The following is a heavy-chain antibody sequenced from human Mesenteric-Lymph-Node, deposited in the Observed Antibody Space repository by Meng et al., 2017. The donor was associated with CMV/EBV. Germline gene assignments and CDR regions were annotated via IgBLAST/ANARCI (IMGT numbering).Heavy chain of an antibody. D-gene: IGHD3-10*01. J-gene: IGHJ6*02. CDR1: GGSISSYY. V-gene: IGHV4-59*01. Sequence: SETLSLTCTVSGGSISSYYWSWVRQPPGKGLEWIGYIYYSGSTNYNPSLKSRVTISVDTSKSQFSLKLSSVTAADTAVYYCARDRSRMVRGVLRYYYYGMDVWGQGTTVTVSS. CDR2: IYYSGST. CDR3: ARDRSRMVRGVLRYYYYGMDV.